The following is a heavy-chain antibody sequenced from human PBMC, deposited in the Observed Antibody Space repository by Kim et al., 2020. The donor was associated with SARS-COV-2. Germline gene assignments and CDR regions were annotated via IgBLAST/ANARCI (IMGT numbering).Heavy chain of an antibody. D-gene: IGHD3-10*01. J-gene: IGHJ4*02. CDR3: ARGFGEDAFDY. V-gene: IGHV1-46*01. Sequence: NYAQKVKGRVTMTREKSTSTVYMELSILRSEDTAVYYCARGFGEDAFDYWGQGTLVTVSS.